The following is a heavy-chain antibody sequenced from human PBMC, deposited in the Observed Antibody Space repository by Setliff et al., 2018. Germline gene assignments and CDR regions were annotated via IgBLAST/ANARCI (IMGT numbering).Heavy chain of an antibody. J-gene: IGHJ6*03. CDR3: AREQWLDPPGYYYMDV. V-gene: IGHV4-59*12. Sequence: SETLSLTCTVSGGSISSYYWSWIRQPPGKGLEWIGYIYYSGSTYYNPSLKSRITMSVDTSKNQFSLKLNSVTAADMAVYYCAREQWLDPPGYYYMDVWAKGTTVTVSS. CDR2: IYYSGST. D-gene: IGHD6-19*01. CDR1: GGSISSYY.